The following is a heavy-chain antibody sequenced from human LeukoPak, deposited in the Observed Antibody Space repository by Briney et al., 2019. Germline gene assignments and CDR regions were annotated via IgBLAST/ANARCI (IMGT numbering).Heavy chain of an antibody. J-gene: IGHJ6*03. CDR3: AKSPHCTNGVCYLSYYYYMDV. V-gene: IGHV3-23*01. CDR1: GFTFSSYA. Sequence: GGSLRLSCAAPGFTFSSYAMSWVRQAPGKGLEWVSAISGSGGSTYYADSVKGRFTISRDNPKNTLYLQMNSLRAEDTAVYYCAKSPHCTNGVCYLSYYYYMDVWGKGTTVTVSS. D-gene: IGHD2-8*01. CDR2: ISGSGGST.